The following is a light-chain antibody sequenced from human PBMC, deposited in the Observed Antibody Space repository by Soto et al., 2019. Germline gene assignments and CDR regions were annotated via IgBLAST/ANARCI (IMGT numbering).Light chain of an antibody. V-gene: IGKV3-15*01. J-gene: IGKJ1*01. Sequence: EIVMTQSPATLSVSPGERATLSCRASQSVNDNLAWYQQKPGQAPRLLIYGASARATGIPARFSGGGSGAEFSLTISSLQPEDFAVYYCQQYHNWPQTFGQGTKVDIK. CDR1: QSVNDN. CDR3: QQYHNWPQT. CDR2: GAS.